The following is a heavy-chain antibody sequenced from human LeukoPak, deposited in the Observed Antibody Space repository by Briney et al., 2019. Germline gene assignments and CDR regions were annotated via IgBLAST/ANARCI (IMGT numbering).Heavy chain of an antibody. J-gene: IGHJ6*03. D-gene: IGHD2-15*01. V-gene: IGHV4-39*07. Sequence: SETLSLTCTVSGGSISSSSYFWGWVRQPPGRGGEWVGSIYCSGSTYDNASLKSRVTISEERSKNQFSLKLSSVTAADTAVYYCARGYCSGGSCYSYYYYNYMDVWGKGTTVTVSS. CDR2: IYCSGST. CDR1: GGSISSSSYF. CDR3: ARGYCSGGSCYSYYYYNYMDV.